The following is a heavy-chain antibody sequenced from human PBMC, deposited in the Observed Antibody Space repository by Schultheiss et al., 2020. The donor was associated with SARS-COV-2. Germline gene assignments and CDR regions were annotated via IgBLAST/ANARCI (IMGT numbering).Heavy chain of an antibody. CDR2: ISGSGGST. Sequence: GGSLRLSCAASGFTFSSYWMHWVRQAPGKGLVWVSAISGSGGSTYYADSVKGRFTISRDNSKNTLYLQMNSLRAEDTAVYYCARVTVGAHFDYWGQGTLVTVSS. CDR3: ARVTVGAHFDY. J-gene: IGHJ4*02. V-gene: IGHV3-23*01. CDR1: GFTFSSYW. D-gene: IGHD1-26*01.